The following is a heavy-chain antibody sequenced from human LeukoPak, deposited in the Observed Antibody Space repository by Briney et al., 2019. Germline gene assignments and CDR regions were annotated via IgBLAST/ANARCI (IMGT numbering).Heavy chain of an antibody. Sequence: PGGSLRLSCAASGFTFSSYSMNWVRQAPGKGLEWVSYISSSSSTIYYADSVKGRFTISRDNAKNSLYLQMNSLRDEDTAVYYCERDLGLLWFGEQYYGMDVWGQGTTVTVSS. D-gene: IGHD3-10*01. J-gene: IGHJ6*02. V-gene: IGHV3-48*02. CDR1: GFTFSSYS. CDR3: ERDLGLLWFGEQYYGMDV. CDR2: ISSSSSTI.